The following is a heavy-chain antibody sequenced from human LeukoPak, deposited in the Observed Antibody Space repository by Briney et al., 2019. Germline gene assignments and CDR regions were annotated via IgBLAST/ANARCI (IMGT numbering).Heavy chain of an antibody. CDR2: INAGNGNS. V-gene: IGHV1-3*01. CDR3: ASGEVGVVYRAGGRYYYYYHAMDV. CDR1: GYTFTSYA. J-gene: IGHJ6*02. Sequence: ASVTVSCKASGYTFTSYAMHWARQAPGQRLEWMGWINAGNGNSKYSQKFQGRVSLTTDTSTSTAYMELRSLRPDDTAVYYCASGEVGVVYRAGGRYYYYYHAMDVWGQGTTVTVSS. D-gene: IGHD2-15*01.